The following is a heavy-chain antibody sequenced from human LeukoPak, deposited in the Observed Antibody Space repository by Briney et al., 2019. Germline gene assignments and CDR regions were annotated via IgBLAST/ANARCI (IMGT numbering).Heavy chain of an antibody. CDR1: GFTFSNYG. J-gene: IGHJ6*02. CDR2: IRGSGGGT. D-gene: IGHD1-1*01. Sequence: GESLRLSCAASGFTFSNYGMSWVRQAPGKGLEWVSVIRGSGGGTYYADSVKGRFTISRDNSKNTVYLQMNSLRAEDTAVYYCARAQYNWNDTQARGYYGMDVWGQGTTVTVSS. V-gene: IGHV3-23*01. CDR3: ARAQYNWNDTQARGYYGMDV.